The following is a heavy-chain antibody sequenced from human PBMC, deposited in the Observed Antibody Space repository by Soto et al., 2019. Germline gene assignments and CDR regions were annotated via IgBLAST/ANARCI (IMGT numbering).Heavy chain of an antibody. CDR1: GGSVSSGSYY. V-gene: IGHV4-61*01. J-gene: IGHJ6*02. CDR2: IYYSGST. D-gene: IGHD6-19*01. Sequence: QVQLQESGPGLVKPSETLSLTCTVSGGSVSSGSYYWSWIRQPPGKGLEWIGYIYYSGSTNYNPSLKRRATISVATSRNQFSLKLSSVTAADTAVYYCARGIEGWYQGRYYYGMDVWGQGTTVTVSS. CDR3: ARGIEGWYQGRYYYGMDV.